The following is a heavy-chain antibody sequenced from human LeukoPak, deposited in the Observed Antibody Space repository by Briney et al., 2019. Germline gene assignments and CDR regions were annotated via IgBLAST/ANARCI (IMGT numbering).Heavy chain of an antibody. CDR3: ARGADGVSSNSRGWFDP. D-gene: IGHD2-15*01. J-gene: IGHJ5*02. CDR2: ISTSSSYI. Sequence: GGSLRLSCAASGFTFSSYSMNWVRRAPGKGLEWVSSISTSSSYIYYADSVRGRFTISRDNAKNSLYLQMNSLRAEDTAVYSCARGADGVSSNSRGWFDPWGQGTLVTVSS. V-gene: IGHV3-21*01. CDR1: GFTFSSYS.